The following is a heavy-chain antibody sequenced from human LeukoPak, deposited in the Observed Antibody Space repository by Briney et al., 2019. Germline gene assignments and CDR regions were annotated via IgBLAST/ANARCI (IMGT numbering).Heavy chain of an antibody. CDR2: INHSGST. CDR3: ARVVVPAAIDWFHP. D-gene: IGHD2-2*01. CDR1: GGSFIGYY. Sequence: SETLSLTCAVYGGSFIGYYWSWLRQPPGMGLEWIGEINHSGSTNYNPSLKSRVTISVDTSKNQFSLKLSSVTAADTAVYYCARVVVPAAIDWFHPWGQGTLVTVSS. V-gene: IGHV4-34*01. J-gene: IGHJ5*02.